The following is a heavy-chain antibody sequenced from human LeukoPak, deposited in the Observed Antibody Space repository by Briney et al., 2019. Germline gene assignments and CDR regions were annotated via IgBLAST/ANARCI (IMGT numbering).Heavy chain of an antibody. CDR3: TSDLGTYYHGSQRLIPIDD. CDR2: IKSKTDGETT. CDR1: GFTFTNAW. Sequence: GGSLRLSCVDSGFTFTNAWMSWVRQAPGKGLEWIGRIKSKTDGETTNYAEPVRGRFTISRDDSKSAVYLQMNSLKIEDTAVYYCTSDLGTYYHGSQRLIPIDDWGQGTLVTVSS. D-gene: IGHD3-10*01. V-gene: IGHV3-15*01. J-gene: IGHJ4*02.